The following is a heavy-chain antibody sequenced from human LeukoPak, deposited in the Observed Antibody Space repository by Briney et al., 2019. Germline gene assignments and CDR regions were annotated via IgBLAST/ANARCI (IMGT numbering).Heavy chain of an antibody. CDR2: ITDAVGST. V-gene: IGHV3-23*01. J-gene: IGHJ4*02. CDR3: AKEIFSGLLYIDY. D-gene: IGHD5-12*01. CDR1: GFTFSSSS. Sequence: GGSLRISCAASGFTFSSSSISWVRQAPGKGLEWVSAITDAVGSTHYADSVKGRFTISSDNSKNTVYLQMNSLRPEDMAVYYCAKEIFSGLLYIDYWGQGTLVTVSS.